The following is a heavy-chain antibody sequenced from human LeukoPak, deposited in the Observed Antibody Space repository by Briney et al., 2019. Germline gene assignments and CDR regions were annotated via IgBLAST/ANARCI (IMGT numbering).Heavy chain of an antibody. V-gene: IGHV2-5*02. J-gene: IGHJ3*02. CDR3: AHMLVTNAFDI. CDR1: GFPLTTSGVG. Sequence: ESGPTLVNPTQTLTLTCTFSGFPLTTSGVGVGWIRQPPGKALEWLALIYWDDDKRYSPSLRSRLTITKDTSKSQVVLTMTNMDPVDTATYYCAHMLVTNAFDIWGQGTMVTVSS. CDR2: IYWDDDK. D-gene: IGHD2-21*02.